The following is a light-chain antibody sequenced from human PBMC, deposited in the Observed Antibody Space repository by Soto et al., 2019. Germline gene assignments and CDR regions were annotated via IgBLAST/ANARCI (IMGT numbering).Light chain of an antibody. CDR2: DVS. J-gene: IGLJ1*01. CDR3: CSYAGTYTFHV. V-gene: IGLV2-11*01. Sequence: QSVLTQPRSVSGSPGQSVTISCTGTSNDVGGYNYVSWYQQHPGKAPKLMIYDVSKRPSGVLDRFSGSKSDITASLTISGLQAEDEADYYCCSYAGTYTFHVFGTGTKLTVL. CDR1: SNDVGGYNY.